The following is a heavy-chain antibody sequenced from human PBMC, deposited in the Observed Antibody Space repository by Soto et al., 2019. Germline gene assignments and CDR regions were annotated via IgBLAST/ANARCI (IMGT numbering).Heavy chain of an antibody. D-gene: IGHD6-13*01. CDR2: IIPIFGTA. Sequence: QVQLVQSGAEVKKPGSSVKVSCKASGGTFSSYAISWVRQAPGQGLEWMGGIIPIFGTANYAQKFQGRVTITADESTSTAYMELSSLRSEDTAVYYCARDTPRNSSSRPGDRYYYYGMDVWGQGTTVTVSS. V-gene: IGHV1-69*12. J-gene: IGHJ6*02. CDR3: ARDTPRNSSSRPGDRYYYYGMDV. CDR1: GGTFSSYA.